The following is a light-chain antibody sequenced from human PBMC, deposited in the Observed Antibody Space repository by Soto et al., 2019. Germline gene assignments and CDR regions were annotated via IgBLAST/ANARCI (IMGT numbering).Light chain of an antibody. CDR3: YSYTSSSRV. CDR1: GSDIGAYNF. CDR2: GVT. Sequence: QSALAQPPSASGSPGQSVTISCTGSGSDIGAYNFVSWYQQHPGKAPKLMIFGVTERPSGVPDRFSGSKSGNTASLTVSGLQADDEAVYYCYSYTSSSRVFGTGTKLTVL. V-gene: IGLV2-8*01. J-gene: IGLJ1*01.